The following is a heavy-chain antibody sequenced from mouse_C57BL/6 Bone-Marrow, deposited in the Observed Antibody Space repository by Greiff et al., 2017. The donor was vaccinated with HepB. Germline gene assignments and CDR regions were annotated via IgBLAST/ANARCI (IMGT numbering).Heavy chain of an antibody. CDR1: GFTFSSYA. D-gene: IGHD3-3*01. CDR3: ARDLGLGGGEWAMDD. Sequence: EVKLMESGGGLVKPGGSLKLSCAASGFTFSSYAMSWVRQTPEKRLEWVATISDGGSYTYYPDNVKGRFTISRDNAKNNLYLQMSHLKSEDTAMYYCARDLGLGGGEWAMDDWGQGTSVTVSS. CDR2: ISDGGSYT. V-gene: IGHV5-4*01. J-gene: IGHJ4*01.